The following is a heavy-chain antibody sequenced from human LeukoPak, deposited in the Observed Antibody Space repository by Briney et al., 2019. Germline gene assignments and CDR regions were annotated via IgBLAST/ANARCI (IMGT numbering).Heavy chain of an antibody. J-gene: IGHJ4*02. Sequence: GGSLRLSRTASGFTFSNYNMNWVRQAPGKGLDWVSSITSSSRNISYADSVKGRFTISRDNAKNSLYLQMNSLSAEDTAVYYCARYSGTYRDYWGQGTLVTVSS. CDR2: ITSSSRNI. V-gene: IGHV3-21*01. CDR1: GFTFSNYN. D-gene: IGHD1-26*01. CDR3: ARYSGTYRDY.